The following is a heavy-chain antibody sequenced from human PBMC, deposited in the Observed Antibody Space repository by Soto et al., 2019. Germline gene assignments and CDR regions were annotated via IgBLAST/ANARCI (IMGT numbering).Heavy chain of an antibody. CDR3: ATHIYGRIDY. CDR1: GFTFSSYG. V-gene: IGHV3-30*03. J-gene: IGHJ4*02. Sequence: QVQLVESGGGVVQPGRSLRLYCAASGFTFSSYGMHWVRHAPGKGLEWVAGIAYDGSNKYDADSVKGRFTISRYNSKNTLYLQMNSLRAEDTAAYYCATHIYGRIDYWGQGTLVTVSS. CDR2: IAYDGSNK. D-gene: IGHD4-17*01.